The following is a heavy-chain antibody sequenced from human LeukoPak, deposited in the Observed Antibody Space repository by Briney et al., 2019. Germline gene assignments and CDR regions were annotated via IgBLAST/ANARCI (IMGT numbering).Heavy chain of an antibody. CDR3: ARSIGTTGGY. Sequence: GGSLRLSCAASGFTFSSHWMHWVRQAPGKGLVWVSRIDSGGSNTIYADSVKGRFTISRDNAKNTLYLEMNSLRAEDTAVYYCARSIGTTGGYWGQGTLVTVSA. CDR2: IDSGGSNT. J-gene: IGHJ4*02. CDR1: GFTFSSHW. V-gene: IGHV3-74*01. D-gene: IGHD1-1*01.